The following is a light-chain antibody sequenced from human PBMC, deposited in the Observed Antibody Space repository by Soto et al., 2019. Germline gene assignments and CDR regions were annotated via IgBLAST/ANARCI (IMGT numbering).Light chain of an antibody. CDR1: SSDVGGYNY. CDR2: HVS. V-gene: IGLV2-14*01. J-gene: IGLJ1*01. Sequence: QSALTQPVSVSGSPGQSITIFCTGTSSDVGGYNYVSWYQQYPGKAPKLMIYHVSNRPSGVSNRFSGSKSGNSASLTISGLQAEDEADYYCSSYTSTSTYVFGTGTKVTVL. CDR3: SSYTSTSTYV.